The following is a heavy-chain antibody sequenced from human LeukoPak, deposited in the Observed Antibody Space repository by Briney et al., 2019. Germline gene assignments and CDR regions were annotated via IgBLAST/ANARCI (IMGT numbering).Heavy chain of an antibody. CDR3: AKGYGTTGTASSNWFDP. Sequence: GGSLRLSCAASGFTCSSLSMAWVRQAPGRGLEWVSAITGSGGSPYYADSVKGRFTISRDNSKNTLYLQMNSLRVEDTAVYYCAKGYGTTGTASSNWFDPWGQGTLVTVSS. D-gene: IGHD1-1*01. J-gene: IGHJ5*02. V-gene: IGHV3-23*01. CDR1: GFTCSSLS. CDR2: ITGSGGSP.